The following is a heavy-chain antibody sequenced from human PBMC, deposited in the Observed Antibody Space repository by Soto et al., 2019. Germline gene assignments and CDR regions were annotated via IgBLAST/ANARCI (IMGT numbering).Heavy chain of an antibody. CDR3: AKRNGGDGYKDYYYCMDV. CDR1: GFTFSSYA. D-gene: IGHD3-16*01. J-gene: IGHJ6*02. V-gene: IGHV3-23*01. Sequence: GGSLRLSCAASGFTFSSYAMSWVRQAPGKGLEWVSAISGSGGSTYYADSVKGRFTISRDNSKNTLYLQMNSLRAEDTAVYYCAKRNGGDGYKDYYYCMDVWGQGTTVTVSS. CDR2: ISGSGGST.